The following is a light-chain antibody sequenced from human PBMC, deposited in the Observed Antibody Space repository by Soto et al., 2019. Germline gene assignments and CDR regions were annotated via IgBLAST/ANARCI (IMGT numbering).Light chain of an antibody. CDR2: EVS. V-gene: IGLV2-14*01. Sequence: QSVLTQPASVSGSPGQSITISCTGTSSDVGGYNYVSWYQQHPGKAPKLMIYEVSNRPSGVSNRFSGSKSGNTASLTISGLQAEDEADYYCSSCTSSSTYVFGTGTKATVL. CDR1: SSDVGGYNY. J-gene: IGLJ1*01. CDR3: SSCTSSSTYV.